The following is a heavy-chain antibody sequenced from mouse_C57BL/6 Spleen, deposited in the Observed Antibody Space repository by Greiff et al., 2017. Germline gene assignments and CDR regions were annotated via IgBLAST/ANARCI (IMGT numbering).Heavy chain of an antibody. D-gene: IGHD2-10*01. Sequence: EVMLVESGGDLVKPGGSLKLSCAASGFTFSSYGMSWVRQTPDKRLEWVATISRGGSYTYYPDSVKGRFTISRDNAKNTLYLQMSSLKSEDTAMYYCARHDAYPDYWGQGTTLTVSS. V-gene: IGHV5-6*01. CDR2: ISRGGSYT. CDR1: GFTFSSYG. J-gene: IGHJ2*01. CDR3: ARHDAYPDY.